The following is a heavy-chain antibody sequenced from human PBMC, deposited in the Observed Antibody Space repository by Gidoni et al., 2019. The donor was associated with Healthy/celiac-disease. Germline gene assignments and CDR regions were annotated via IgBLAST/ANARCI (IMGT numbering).Heavy chain of an antibody. V-gene: IGHV3-33*01. CDR2: IWYDGSNK. Sequence: QVQLVESGGGVVQPGRSLRLSCAASGFPFSSYGMHWVRQAPGKGLEWVAVIWYDGSNKYYADSVKGRFTISRDNSKNTLYLQMNSLRAEDTAVYYCARDYPNYGGAWYYYYGMDVWGQGTTVTVSS. CDR3: ARDYPNYGGAWYYYYGMDV. J-gene: IGHJ6*02. CDR1: GFPFSSYG. D-gene: IGHD4-17*01.